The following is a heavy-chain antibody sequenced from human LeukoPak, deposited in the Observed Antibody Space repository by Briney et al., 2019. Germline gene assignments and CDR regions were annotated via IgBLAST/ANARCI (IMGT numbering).Heavy chain of an antibody. D-gene: IGHD2-2*01. Sequence: TGGSLRLSCAASGFTFSSYGMHWVRQAPGKGLEWVAFIRYDGSNKYYADSVKGRFTISRDNSKNTLYLQMNSLRAEDTAVYYCARDPSFNIVVVPAAPTGHAFDIWGQGTMVTVSS. V-gene: IGHV3-30*02. CDR3: ARDPSFNIVVVPAAPTGHAFDI. CDR2: IRYDGSNK. J-gene: IGHJ3*02. CDR1: GFTFSSYG.